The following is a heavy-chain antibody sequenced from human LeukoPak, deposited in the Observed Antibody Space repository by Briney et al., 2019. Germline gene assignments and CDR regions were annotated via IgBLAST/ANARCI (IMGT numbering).Heavy chain of an antibody. Sequence: PGGSLRLSCAASGFTFSSYSMHWVRQAPGKGLEWVALISYDGSNTYYADSVKGRFTISRDNSKNTLYLQMNSLRPEDTAVYYCARDEVGVWGSYPHWGQGTLVTVSS. CDR3: ARDEVGVWGSYPH. J-gene: IGHJ4*02. CDR2: ISYDGSNT. CDR1: GFTFSSYS. V-gene: IGHV3-30-3*01. D-gene: IGHD3-16*02.